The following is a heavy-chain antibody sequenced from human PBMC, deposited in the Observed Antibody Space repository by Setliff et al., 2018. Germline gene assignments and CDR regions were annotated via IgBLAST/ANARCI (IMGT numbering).Heavy chain of an antibody. CDR3: ARQQQLVIGSTAYYYYGMDV. CDR2: INYSGST. J-gene: IGHJ6*02. Sequence: SETLSLTCTVSGGSISSGGYYWSWIRQHPGKGLEWIGSINYSGSTYYNPSLKSRVTISVETSKNQFSLKLSSVTAADTAVYYCARQQQLVIGSTAYYYYGMDVWGQGTTVTVSS. CDR1: GGSISSGGYY. V-gene: IGHV4-39*01. D-gene: IGHD6-13*01.